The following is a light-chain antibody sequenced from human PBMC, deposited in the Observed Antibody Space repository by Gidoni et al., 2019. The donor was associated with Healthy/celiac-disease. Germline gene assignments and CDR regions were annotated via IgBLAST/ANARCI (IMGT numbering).Light chain of an antibody. J-gene: IGKJ4*02. CDR2: AAS. Sequence: DIQITHSPSSVSASVGDRVTITCQASQSISSWIAWYQQKPGKAPKLLIYAASSLQSGGPSRFSGSGYGTDFTLTSSSMQPEDFATNYCQKANSLPLTFGGGTKVEIK. V-gene: IGKV1-12*01. CDR3: QKANSLPLT. CDR1: QSISSW.